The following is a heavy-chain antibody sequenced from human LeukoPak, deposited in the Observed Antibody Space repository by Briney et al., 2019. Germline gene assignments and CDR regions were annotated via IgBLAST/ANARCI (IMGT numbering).Heavy chain of an antibody. J-gene: IGHJ3*02. Sequence: GGSLRLSCAASGFTFSSYGMHWVRQAPGKGLEWVAFIRYDGSNKYYADSVKGRFTISRDNAKNSLYLQMNSLRAEDTALYYCARVLGLYYYGRVADTDGFDIWGQGTTVTVSS. V-gene: IGHV3-30*02. CDR2: IRYDGSNK. D-gene: IGHD3-10*01. CDR1: GFTFSSYG. CDR3: ARVLGLYYYGRVADTDGFDI.